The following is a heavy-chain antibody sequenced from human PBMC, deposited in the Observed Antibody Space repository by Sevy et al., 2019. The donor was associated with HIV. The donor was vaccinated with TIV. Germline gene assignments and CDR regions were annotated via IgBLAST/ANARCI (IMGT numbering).Heavy chain of an antibody. CDR3: ARGGPLVDGTLIPWGMDV. CDR1: GFTFSRYS. CDR2: IKHDGSVT. D-gene: IGHD1-7*01. Sequence: GGSLRLSCVDSGFTFSRYSMNWVRHAPGKGLEWVANIKHDGSVTYYADSVKGRFTLSRDDIKNSLSLQMNSLRAEDTAVYYCARGGPLVDGTLIPWGMDVWGQGTTVTVS. V-gene: IGHV3-7*01. J-gene: IGHJ6*02.